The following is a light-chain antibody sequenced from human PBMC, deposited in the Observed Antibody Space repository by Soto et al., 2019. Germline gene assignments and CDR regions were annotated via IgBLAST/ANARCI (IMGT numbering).Light chain of an antibody. Sequence: DIQMTQSPSTLSASVGDRVTITCRASQSISSWLAWYQQKPGKAPKLLIYNASFLESGVPSRFSGSGSGTEFTLTINSLQPDDFATYYCQQYNTYSGTFGQGTKVEIK. CDR3: QQYNTYSGT. CDR2: NAS. CDR1: QSISSW. J-gene: IGKJ1*01. V-gene: IGKV1-5*03.